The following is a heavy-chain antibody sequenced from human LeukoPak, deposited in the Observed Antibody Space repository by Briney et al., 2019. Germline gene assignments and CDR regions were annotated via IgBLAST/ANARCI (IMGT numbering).Heavy chain of an antibody. J-gene: IGHJ4*02. CDR2: IYHSGST. V-gene: IGHV4-38-2*01. CDR3: ARGDLYYYDSSGMFDY. D-gene: IGHD3-22*01. CDR1: GYSISSGYY. Sequence: SETLSLTCAVSGYSISSGYYWGWIRQPPGKGLEWIGSIYHSGSTYHNPSLKSRVTISVDTSKNQFSLKLSSVTAADTAVYYCARGDLYYYDSSGMFDYWGQGTLVTVSS.